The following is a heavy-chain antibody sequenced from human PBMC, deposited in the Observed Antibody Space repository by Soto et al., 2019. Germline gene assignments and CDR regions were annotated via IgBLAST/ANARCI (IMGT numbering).Heavy chain of an antibody. J-gene: IGHJ4*02. CDR3: VKEGYSSNWSDLDVEYYFES. V-gene: IGHV3-30*18. CDR1: GFTFSNNG. Sequence: QVQLVESGGGVVQPGRSLRLSCAASGFTFSNNGVHWVRQASGKGLEWVAYILSDGRNKYYADSVRGRFTISRDNSQSTLFLQMNSLRPEDTAVYYCVKEGYSSNWSDLDVEYYFESWGKGTLVTVSS. CDR2: ILSDGRNK. D-gene: IGHD6-19*01.